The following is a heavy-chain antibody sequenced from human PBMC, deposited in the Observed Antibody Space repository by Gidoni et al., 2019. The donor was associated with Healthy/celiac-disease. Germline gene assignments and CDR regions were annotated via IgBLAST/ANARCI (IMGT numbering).Heavy chain of an antibody. CDR3: ARDWGELRFLEWYFDY. J-gene: IGHJ4*02. D-gene: IGHD3-3*01. CDR2: ISYDGSNK. V-gene: IGHV3-30-3*01. Sequence: QVQLVESGGGVVQPGRSLRPSCAAPGFTFSRYAMHWVRQAPGQGLEWVAVISYDGSNKYYADSVKGRFTISRDNSKNTLYLQMNSLRAEDTAVYYCARDWGELRFLEWYFDYWGQGTLVTVSS. CDR1: GFTFSRYA.